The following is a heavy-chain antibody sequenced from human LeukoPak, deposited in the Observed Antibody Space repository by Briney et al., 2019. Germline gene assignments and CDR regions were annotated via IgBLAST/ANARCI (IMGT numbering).Heavy chain of an antibody. CDR1: GGSIRSSRHY. J-gene: IGHJ4*02. CDR2: IYHGGST. CDR3: ARLPPEADDY. Sequence: SETLSLTCTVSGGSIRSSRHYWGWIRQPPGKGLELVGNIYHGGSTYYTPSLRCRVTMSVDTSKNQFSLNLSSVTAADTAMYFCARLPPEADDYWGQGTLVTVSS. V-gene: IGHV4-39*01.